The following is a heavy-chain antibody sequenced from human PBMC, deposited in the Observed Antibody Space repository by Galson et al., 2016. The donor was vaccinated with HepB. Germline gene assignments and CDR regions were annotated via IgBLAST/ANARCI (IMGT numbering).Heavy chain of an antibody. D-gene: IGHD1-26*01. J-gene: IGHJ4*02. CDR3: AKASGSDYFFES. V-gene: IGHV3-43D*03. Sequence: SLRLSCAASGFTFEDYVIHWVRQAPGKSLEWVSLISWDGGSTFYADSVKGRFTLSRDNSKNSLYLQMNSLTTEDTAFYYCAKASGSDYFFESWGQGTLVTVSS. CDR2: ISWDGGST. CDR1: GFTFEDYV.